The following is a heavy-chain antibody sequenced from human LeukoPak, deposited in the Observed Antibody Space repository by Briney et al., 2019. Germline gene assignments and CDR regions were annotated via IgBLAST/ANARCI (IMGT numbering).Heavy chain of an antibody. V-gene: IGHV3-33*06. D-gene: IGHD3-3*01. CDR1: GFTFSSYG. J-gene: IGHJ6*03. CDR3: AKGPPYYDFWSGYTMDV. CDR2: IWYDGSNK. Sequence: GGSLRLSCAASGFTFSSYGMHWVRQAPGKGLEGVAVIWYDGSNKYYADSVKGRFTISRDNSKNTLYLQMNSLRAEDTAVYYCAKGPPYYDFWSGYTMDVWGKGTTVTVSS.